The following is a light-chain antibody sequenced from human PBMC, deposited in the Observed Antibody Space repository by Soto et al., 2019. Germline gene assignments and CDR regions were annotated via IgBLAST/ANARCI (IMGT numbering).Light chain of an antibody. Sequence: EIVLTQSPGTLSLSPGERATLSCRASQSVSSSYLAWYQQKPGQAPRLLIYGASSRATGIPDRFSGSGSGTDLTLTTSSLEPEAFAVYYCQQYGISPLFGPGPKVGIK. CDR2: GAS. J-gene: IGKJ3*01. CDR3: QQYGISPL. CDR1: QSVSSSY. V-gene: IGKV3-20*01.